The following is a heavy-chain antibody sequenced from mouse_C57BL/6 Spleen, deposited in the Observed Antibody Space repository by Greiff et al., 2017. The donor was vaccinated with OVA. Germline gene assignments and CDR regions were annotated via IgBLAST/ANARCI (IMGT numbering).Heavy chain of an antibody. CDR2: ISNGGGST. CDR1: RFTFSDYY. J-gene: IGHJ4*01. Sequence: EVQLVESGGGLVQPGGSLKLSCAASRFTFSDYYMYWVRQTPEKRLEWVAYISNGGGSTYYPDTVKGRFTISRDNAKNTLYLQMSRLKSEDTAMYYCARHWMDYWGQGTSVTVSS. V-gene: IGHV5-12*01. CDR3: ARHWMDY.